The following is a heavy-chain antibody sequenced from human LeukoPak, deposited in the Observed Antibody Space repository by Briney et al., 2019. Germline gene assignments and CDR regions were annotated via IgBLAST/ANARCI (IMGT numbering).Heavy chain of an antibody. D-gene: IGHD6-19*01. Sequence: PGGSLRLSCAASGFTFSSYEMNWVRQAPGKGLEWVSAISGSGGSTYYADSVKGRFTISRDNSKNTLYLQMNSLRAEDTAVYYCAKSGGQFSSGWITGNFDYWGQGTLVTVSS. V-gene: IGHV3-23*01. CDR3: AKSGGQFSSGWITGNFDY. J-gene: IGHJ4*02. CDR1: GFTFSSYE. CDR2: ISGSGGST.